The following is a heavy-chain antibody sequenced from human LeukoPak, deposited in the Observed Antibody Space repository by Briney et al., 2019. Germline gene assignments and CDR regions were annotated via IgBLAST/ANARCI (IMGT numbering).Heavy chain of an antibody. V-gene: IGHV1-24*01. J-gene: IGHJ5*02. D-gene: IGHD2-2*02. Sequence: PRASVKVSCKVSGYTLTELSMHWVRQAPGKGLEWMGGFDPEDGETIYAQKFQGRVTMTEDTSTDTAYMELSSPRSEDTAVYYCATSAGGYQLLYNWFDPWGQGTLVTVSS. CDR2: FDPEDGET. CDR3: ATSAGGYQLLYNWFDP. CDR1: GYTLTELS.